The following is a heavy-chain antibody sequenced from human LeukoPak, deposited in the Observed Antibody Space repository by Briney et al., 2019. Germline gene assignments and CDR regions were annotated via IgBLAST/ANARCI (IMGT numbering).Heavy chain of an antibody. V-gene: IGHV3-30*02. CDR2: IQYDGSNK. D-gene: IGHD3-3*01. Sequence: GGSLRLSCAASGFSFRSCGMHWVRQAPGKGLEWVTFIQYDGSNKYYTDSAKGRFSISRDSSKNTLYLQMNNLRAEDTAVYYCAKGAGVGFDYWGQGTLVTVSS. CDR1: GFSFRSCG. CDR3: AKGAGVGFDY. J-gene: IGHJ4*02.